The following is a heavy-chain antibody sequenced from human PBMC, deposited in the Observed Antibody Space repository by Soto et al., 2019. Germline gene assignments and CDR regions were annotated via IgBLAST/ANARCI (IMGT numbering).Heavy chain of an antibody. CDR2: IYWDDDK. J-gene: IGHJ4*02. D-gene: IGHD3-9*01. CDR3: AHSLLHRYFDWHFDY. V-gene: IGHV2-5*02. Sequence: QITLKESGPTPVKPTQTLTLTCTFSGFSLSTSGVGVGWIRQPPGKALEWLALIYWDDDKRYSPSLKSRLTITKDTSKNQVVLTLTNMDPVDTATYYCAHSLLHRYFDWHFDYWGQGTLVTVCS. CDR1: GFSLSTSGVG.